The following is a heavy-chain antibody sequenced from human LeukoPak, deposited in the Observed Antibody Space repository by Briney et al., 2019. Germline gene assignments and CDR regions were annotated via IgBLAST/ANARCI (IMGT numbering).Heavy chain of an antibody. V-gene: IGHV3-48*03. Sequence: TGGSLRLSCTASGXIFSSYEMNWVRQAPGKGQEWVSYISGDGSTRSYADSVRGRFTISRDNAQNSLYLQMNSLRAEDTAVYYCATLGVLLIYATFDYWGQGTLVTVSS. D-gene: IGHD2-8*01. CDR1: GXIFSSYE. CDR2: ISGDGSTR. J-gene: IGHJ4*02. CDR3: ATLGVLLIYATFDY.